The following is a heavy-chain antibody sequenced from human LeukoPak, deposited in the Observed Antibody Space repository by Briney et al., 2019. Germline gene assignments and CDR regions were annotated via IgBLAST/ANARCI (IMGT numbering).Heavy chain of an antibody. CDR2: IQTDGSST. D-gene: IGHD3-9*01. J-gene: IGHJ4*02. Sequence: GGSLRLSCEASGFTFRSYWMHWVRQAPGKGLVWVSRIQTDGSSTNYADSVKGRFTISRDDAKNTLYLQMNSLRAEDTAVYYCARDMFDWLFENLEIGVSFDYWGQGTLVTVSS. V-gene: IGHV3-74*01. CDR1: GFTFRSYW. CDR3: ARDMFDWLFENLEIGVSFDY.